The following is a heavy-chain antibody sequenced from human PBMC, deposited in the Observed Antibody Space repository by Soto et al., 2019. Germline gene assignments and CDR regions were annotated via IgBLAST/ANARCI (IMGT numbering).Heavy chain of an antibody. Sequence: GGSLRLSCAASGFTFSSYSMNWVRQAPGKGLEWVSYISSSSSTIYYADSVKGRFTISRDNAKNSLYLQMNSLRDEDTAVYYCARDRGLGIAAAGPIDYWGQGTLVTVSS. CDR1: GFTFSSYS. J-gene: IGHJ4*02. CDR3: ARDRGLGIAAAGPIDY. CDR2: ISSSSSTI. V-gene: IGHV3-48*02. D-gene: IGHD6-13*01.